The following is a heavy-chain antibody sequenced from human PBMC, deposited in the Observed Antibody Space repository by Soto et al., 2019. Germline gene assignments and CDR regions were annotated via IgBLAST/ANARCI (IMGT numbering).Heavy chain of an antibody. V-gene: IGHV3-9*01. CDR3: AKDIHDGSSHYQGNLLSY. J-gene: IGHJ4*02. D-gene: IGHD2-2*01. CDR1: GFTFDGYA. Sequence: EVQLVESGGGLVQPGRSLRLSCAASGFTFDGYALHWVRQVPGKGLEWVSGINWNSATIDYADSVKGRFIISRDNAKNSLYLQMNSLRPEDTALYYCAKDIHDGSSHYQGNLLSYWGRGTLVTVSS. CDR2: INWNSATI.